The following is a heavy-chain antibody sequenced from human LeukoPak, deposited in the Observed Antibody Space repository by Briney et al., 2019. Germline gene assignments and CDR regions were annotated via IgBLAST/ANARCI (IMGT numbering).Heavy chain of an antibody. CDR3: ARVWARLESTNAFDI. CDR2: IIPIFGTA. J-gene: IGHJ3*02. D-gene: IGHD3-16*01. Sequence: ASVKVSCKASGGTFSSYAISWVRQAPGQGLEWMGRIIPIFGTANYAQKFQGRVTITTDESTSTAYMELSSLRSEDTAAYYCARVWARLESTNAFDIWGQGTMVTVSS. V-gene: IGHV1-69*05. CDR1: GGTFSSYA.